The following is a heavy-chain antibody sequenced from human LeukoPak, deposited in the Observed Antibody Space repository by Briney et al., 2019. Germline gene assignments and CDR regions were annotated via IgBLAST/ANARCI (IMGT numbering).Heavy chain of an antibody. V-gene: IGHV3-74*01. CDR1: GFTFSSYW. Sequence: PGGSLRLSCAASGFTFSSYWMHWVRQAPGKGLVWVSRINSDGSSTSYADSVEGRFTISRDNAKNTLYLQMNSLRAEDTAVYYCARVGYCSSTSCYVGHDWGQGTLVTVSS. CDR3: ARVGYCSSTSCYVGHD. D-gene: IGHD2-2*01. J-gene: IGHJ4*02. CDR2: INSDGSST.